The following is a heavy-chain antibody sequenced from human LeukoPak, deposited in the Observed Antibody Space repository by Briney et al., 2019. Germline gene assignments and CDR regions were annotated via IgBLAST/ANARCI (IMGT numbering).Heavy chain of an antibody. CDR1: GFTFDDYA. D-gene: IGHD5-18*01. CDR3: AKAKGIVDTAMVDY. J-gene: IGHJ4*02. V-gene: IGHV3-43D*03. CDR2: ISWDGGST. Sequence: GGSLRLSCAAFGFTFDDYAMHWVRQAPGKGLEWVSLISWDGGSTYYADSVKGRFTISRDNSKNSLYLQMNSLRAEDTALYYCAKAKGIVDTAMVDYWGQGTLVTVSS.